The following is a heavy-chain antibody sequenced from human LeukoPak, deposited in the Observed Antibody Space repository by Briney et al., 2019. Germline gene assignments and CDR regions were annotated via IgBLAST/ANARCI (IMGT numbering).Heavy chain of an antibody. CDR3: AREDGELDY. D-gene: IGHD4-17*01. CDR1: GYSISSGYY. CDR2: IDHSGST. V-gene: IGHV4-38-2*02. Sequence: SETLSLTCTVSGYSISSGYYWGWIRQPPGKGLEWIGSIDHSGSTFYNPSLKSRVTISVDTSKNQFSLKLSSVTAADTAVYYCAREDGELDYWGQGTLVTVSS. J-gene: IGHJ4*02.